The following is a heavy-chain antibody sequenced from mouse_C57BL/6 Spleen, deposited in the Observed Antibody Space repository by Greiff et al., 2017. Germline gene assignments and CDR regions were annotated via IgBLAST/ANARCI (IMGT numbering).Heavy chain of an antibody. Sequence: QVQLQQPGAELVMPGASVKLSCKASGYTFTSYWMHWVKQRPGQGLEWIGEIDPSDSYTNYNQKFKGKSTLTVDKSSSTAYMQLSSLTSEDSAVYYCARYGSSFPRYFDVWGTGTTVTVSS. D-gene: IGHD1-1*01. CDR3: ARYGSSFPRYFDV. CDR2: IDPSDSYT. J-gene: IGHJ1*03. CDR1: GYTFTSYW. V-gene: IGHV1-69*01.